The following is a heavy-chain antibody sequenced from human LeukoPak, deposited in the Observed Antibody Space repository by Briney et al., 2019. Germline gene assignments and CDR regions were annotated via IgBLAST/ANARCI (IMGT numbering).Heavy chain of an antibody. CDR2: IYTSGST. J-gene: IGHJ3*02. D-gene: IGHD3-22*01. V-gene: IGHV4-61*02. CDR3: ARFGSGYDAFDI. Sequence: SETLSLTCTVSGGSISSGSYYWSWIRQPAGKGLEWIGRIYTSGSTNYNPSLKSRVTISVDTSKNQFSLKLSSVTAADTAVYYCARFGSGYDAFDIWGQGTMVTVSS. CDR1: GGSISSGSYY.